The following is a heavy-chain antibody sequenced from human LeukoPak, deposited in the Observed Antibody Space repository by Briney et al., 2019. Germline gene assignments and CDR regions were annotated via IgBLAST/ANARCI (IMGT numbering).Heavy chain of an antibody. CDR2: IYYSGST. D-gene: IGHD1-7*01. Sequence: PSETLSLTCTVSGGSISSSSYYWGWIRQPPGKGLEWIGSIYYSGSTYYNPSLKSRVTISVDTSKNQLSLKLSSVNAADTAVYYCATLTGTTMRNWFDPWGQGTLVTVSS. V-gene: IGHV4-39*01. J-gene: IGHJ5*02. CDR1: GGSISSSSYY. CDR3: ATLTGTTMRNWFDP.